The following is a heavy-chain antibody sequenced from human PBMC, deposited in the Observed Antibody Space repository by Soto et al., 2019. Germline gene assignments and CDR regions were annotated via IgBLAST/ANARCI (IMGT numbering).Heavy chain of an antibody. Sequence: QVQLQESGPGLVKPSETLSLTCTVSVSGGSVSTGVHYWSWIRQPPGKRLEWIGYIYYSGSTNYNPSLKSRVTISVDTSKNQFSLKLTSVTAADTAVYYCARGYYTSWYWFDRWGRGTLVTVSS. CDR1: GGSVSTGVHY. V-gene: IGHV4-61*08. CDR2: IYYSGST. D-gene: IGHD6-13*01. J-gene: IGHJ2*01. CDR3: ARGYYTSWYWFDR.